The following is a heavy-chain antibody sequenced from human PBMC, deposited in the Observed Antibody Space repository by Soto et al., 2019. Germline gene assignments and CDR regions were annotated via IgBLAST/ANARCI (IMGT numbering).Heavy chain of an antibody. CDR1: GGSISSYY. Sequence: XETLCLTCTVAGGSISSYYWSWIRQPPGKGLEWIGYIYYSGSTNYNPSLKSRVTISVDTSKNQFSLKLSSVTAADTAVYYCARDGLVPAAINYGMDVWGQGTTVTVSS. D-gene: IGHD2-2*01. CDR3: ARDGLVPAAINYGMDV. CDR2: IYYSGST. J-gene: IGHJ6*02. V-gene: IGHV4-59*01.